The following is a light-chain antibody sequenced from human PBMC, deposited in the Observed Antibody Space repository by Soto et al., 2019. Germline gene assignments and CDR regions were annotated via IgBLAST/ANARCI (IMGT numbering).Light chain of an antibody. J-gene: IGKJ1*01. Sequence: DIVMTQSPDSLAVSLGERATINCKSSQSVLYSSNNKNYLAWYQQKPGQPPKLLIYWASTLESGVPDRFSGSGSGTDFTLTISSLQAEDVAVYYCQQYRTFGQGTKVEIK. CDR3: QQYRT. V-gene: IGKV4-1*01. CDR1: QSVLYSSNNKNY. CDR2: WAS.